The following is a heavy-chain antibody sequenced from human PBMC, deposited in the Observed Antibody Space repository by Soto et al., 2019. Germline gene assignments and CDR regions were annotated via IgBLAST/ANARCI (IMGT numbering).Heavy chain of an antibody. Sequence: SGPTLVNPTQTLTLTCTFSGFSLSTSGVGVGWIRQPPGKALEWLALIFRDDDKRYSPSLKSRITVTKDTSKNEVGLTMTSMDPVDTATYYCAHFTNYYDSSGYYLYYFEYWGQGTPVTVSS. CDR3: AHFTNYYDSSGYYLYYFEY. D-gene: IGHD3-22*01. V-gene: IGHV2-5*02. CDR1: GFSLSTSGVG. J-gene: IGHJ4*02. CDR2: IFRDDDK.